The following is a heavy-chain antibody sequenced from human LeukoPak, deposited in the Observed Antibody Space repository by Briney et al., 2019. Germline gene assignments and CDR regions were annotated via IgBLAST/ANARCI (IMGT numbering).Heavy chain of an antibody. V-gene: IGHV4-4*07. J-gene: IGHJ3*01. Sequence: SEILSLTCTVSGGSISSYYWSWIRQPAGKGLEWIGRIYTSGSTNYNPSLNSRVTMSVDTSKNQFSLKLSSVTAADTAVYYCARDRTEFGYCLDDGCYHDSLGVWGQGTMVTVSS. CDR1: GGSISSYY. CDR3: ARDRTEFGYCLDDGCYHDSLGV. CDR2: IYTSGST. D-gene: IGHD2-15*01.